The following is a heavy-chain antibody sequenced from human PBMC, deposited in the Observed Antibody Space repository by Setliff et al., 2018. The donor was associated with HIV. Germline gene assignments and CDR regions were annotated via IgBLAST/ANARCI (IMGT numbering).Heavy chain of an antibody. Sequence: SETLSLTCTVSGGSISNSSYYWGWIRQPPGKGLEWIGSIYYSGSTYFNPSLKSRVTISVDTSKNQFSLKLSSVTAADSAVYYCARIVATITCYDYWGQGTLVTVSS. D-gene: IGHD5-12*01. CDR2: IYYSGST. CDR1: GGSISNSSYY. CDR3: ARIVATITCYDY. V-gene: IGHV4-39*07. J-gene: IGHJ4*02.